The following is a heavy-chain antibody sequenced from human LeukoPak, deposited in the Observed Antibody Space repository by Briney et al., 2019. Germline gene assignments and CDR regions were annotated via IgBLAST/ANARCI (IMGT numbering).Heavy chain of an antibody. D-gene: IGHD3-9*01. J-gene: IGHJ4*02. CDR2: INPNSGGT. V-gene: IGHV1-2*02. CDR1: GYTFTGYY. CDR3: AGTYYDISTGYYVLNY. Sequence: ASVKVSCKASGYTFTGYYMHWARQAPGQGLEWMGWINPNSGGTNYAQKFRGRVTMTSDTSISTSYMELSRLKSDDTAVYFCAGTYYDISTGYYVLNYWGQGTLVTVSS.